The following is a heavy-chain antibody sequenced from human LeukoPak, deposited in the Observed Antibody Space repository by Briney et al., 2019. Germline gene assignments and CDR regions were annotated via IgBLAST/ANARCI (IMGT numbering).Heavy chain of an antibody. CDR3: ARGVWFGELSWFDP. CDR1: GFTFSYYW. Sequence: GGSLRLSCAASGFTFSYYWMHWVRQGPGKGLVWVSRIDSDGSSTNYADSVKGRFTISRDNVKNTLYLQMNSLRAEDTAVYYCARGVWFGELSWFDPWGQGTLVTVSS. J-gene: IGHJ5*02. D-gene: IGHD3-10*01. CDR2: IDSDGSST. V-gene: IGHV3-74*01.